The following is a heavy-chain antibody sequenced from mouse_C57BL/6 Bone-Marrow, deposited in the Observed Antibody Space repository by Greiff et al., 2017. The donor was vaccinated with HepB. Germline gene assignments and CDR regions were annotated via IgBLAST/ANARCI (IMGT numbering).Heavy chain of an antibody. Sequence: QVQLQQPGAELVKPGASVKLSCKASGYTFTSYWMHWVKQRPGQGLEWIGMIHPNSGSTNYNEKFKSKATLTVDKSSSTAYMQLSSLTSEDSAVYYCARWEDYDVAWFAYWGQGTLVTVST. J-gene: IGHJ3*01. CDR2: IHPNSGST. CDR1: GYTFTSYW. CDR3: ARWEDYDVAWFAY. V-gene: IGHV1-64*01. D-gene: IGHD2-4*01.